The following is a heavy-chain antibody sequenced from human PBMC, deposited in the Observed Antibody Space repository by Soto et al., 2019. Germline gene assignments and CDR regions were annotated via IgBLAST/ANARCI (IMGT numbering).Heavy chain of an antibody. CDR2: INHSGST. J-gene: IGHJ4*02. CDR1: GGSFSGYY. CDR3: ARAHVGATIDY. D-gene: IGHD1-26*01. Sequence: LSLTCAVYGGSFSGYYWSWIRQPPGKGLEWIGEINHSGSTNYNPSLKSRVTISVDTSKNQFSLKLSSVTAADTAVYYCARAHVGATIDYWGQGTLVTVSS. V-gene: IGHV4-34*01.